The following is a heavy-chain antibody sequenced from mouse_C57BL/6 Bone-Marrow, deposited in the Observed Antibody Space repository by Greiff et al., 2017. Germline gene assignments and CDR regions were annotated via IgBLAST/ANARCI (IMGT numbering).Heavy chain of an antibody. CDR3: TTGGYDYDEDYAMDY. V-gene: IGHV14-1*01. J-gene: IGHJ4*01. D-gene: IGHD2-4*01. CDR1: GFNIKDYY. Sequence: EVKLVESGAELVRPGASVKLSCTASGFNIKDYYMHWVKQRPEQGLEWIGRIDPEDGDTEYAPKFQGKATMTADTSSNTAYLQLSSLTSEDTAVYYCTTGGYDYDEDYAMDYWGQGTSVTVSS. CDR2: IDPEDGDT.